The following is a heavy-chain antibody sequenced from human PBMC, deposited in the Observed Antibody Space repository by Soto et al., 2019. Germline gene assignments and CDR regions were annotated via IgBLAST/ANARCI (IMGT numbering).Heavy chain of an antibody. CDR1: GYTFTSYY. CDR3: ARDQRGIYYDSSGYPDDY. J-gene: IGHJ4*02. V-gene: IGHV1-46*01. CDR2: INPSGGST. D-gene: IGHD3-22*01. Sequence: QVQLVQSGAEVKKPGASVKVSCKASGYTFTSYYMHWVRQAPGQGLEWMGIINPSGGSTSYAQKFQGRVTMTRDTSTSTVYMGLSSLRSEDTAVYYCARDQRGIYYDSSGYPDDYWGQGTLVTVSS.